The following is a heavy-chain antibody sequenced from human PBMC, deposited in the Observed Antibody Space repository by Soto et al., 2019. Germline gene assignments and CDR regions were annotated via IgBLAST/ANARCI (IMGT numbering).Heavy chain of an antibody. V-gene: IGHV3-48*03. CDR2: ISSSGSTI. J-gene: IGHJ5*02. Sequence: GGSLILSCVVSGFTFSSYEMNWVRPAPGKGLEWVSYISSSGSTIYYADSVKGRFTISRDNAKNSLYLQMNSLRAEDTAVYYCARDRFLTMIPSADWFDPWGQGTLVNFAS. CDR1: GFTFSSYE. CDR3: ARDRFLTMIPSADWFDP. D-gene: IGHD3-22*01.